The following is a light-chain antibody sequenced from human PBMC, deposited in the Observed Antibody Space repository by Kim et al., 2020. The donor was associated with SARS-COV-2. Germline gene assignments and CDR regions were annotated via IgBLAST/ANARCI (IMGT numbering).Light chain of an antibody. CDR3: QQSYITPFT. J-gene: IGKJ3*01. Sequence: ASVGNRVTISCRTTQSITSHLNWYQQRPEKDPKLLISAASTLQGGVPSRFSGSGSETDFTLTISSLQPEDFATYFCQQSYITPFTFGPGTKVDIK. CDR1: QSITSH. V-gene: IGKV1-39*01. CDR2: AAS.